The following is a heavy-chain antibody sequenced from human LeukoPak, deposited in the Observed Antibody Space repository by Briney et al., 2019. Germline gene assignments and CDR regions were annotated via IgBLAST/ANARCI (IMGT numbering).Heavy chain of an antibody. V-gene: IGHV1-2*06. J-gene: IGHJ4*02. CDR3: ARAIRTGLFDY. D-gene: IGHD3/OR15-3a*01. CDR2: IIPNSGDT. Sequence: ASVKVSCKTSGFTFTGYHMHWVRQAPGQGPEWMGRIIPNSGDTNCAKRFQGRVTMTRDTSISTVYMELSSLGADDTAIYYCARAIRTGLFDYWGQGTLLTVSS. CDR1: GFTFTGYH.